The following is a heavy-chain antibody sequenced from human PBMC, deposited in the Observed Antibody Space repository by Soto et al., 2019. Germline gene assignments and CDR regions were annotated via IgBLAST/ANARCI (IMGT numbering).Heavy chain of an antibody. Sequence: QVQLVQSGAEVKKPGASVKVSCKASGYTFTSYGISWVRQSPGQGLEWMGWISAYNGNTNNAQKFQGRVAVTTDTSTSTAYMELMNLRSDDTAVYYCARTSGYSSTDNWFDPWGQGTLVTASS. J-gene: IGHJ5*02. CDR1: GYTFTSYG. CDR3: ARTSGYSSTDNWFDP. D-gene: IGHD6-13*01. CDR2: ISAYNGNT. V-gene: IGHV1-18*01.